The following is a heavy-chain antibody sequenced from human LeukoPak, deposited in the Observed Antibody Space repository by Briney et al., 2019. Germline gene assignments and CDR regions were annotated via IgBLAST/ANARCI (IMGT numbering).Heavy chain of an antibody. CDR2: IWYDGSNK. CDR1: GFTFGSYG. Sequence: GGSLRLSCATSGFTFGSYGMHWVRQAPGKGLEWVAVIWYDGSNKYYADSVQGRFTISRDNSKNTLYLQMNSLRAEDTAVYYSARTYSSGWNSLYYYYYGMDVWGQGTTVTVSS. D-gene: IGHD6-19*01. J-gene: IGHJ6*02. CDR3: ARTYSSGWNSLYYYYYGMDV. V-gene: IGHV3-33*01.